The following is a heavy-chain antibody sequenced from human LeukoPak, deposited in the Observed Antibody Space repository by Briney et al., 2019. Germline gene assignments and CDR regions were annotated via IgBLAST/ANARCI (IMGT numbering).Heavy chain of an antibody. CDR2: IYHSGST. CDR1: GGSISSGGYY. Sequence: PSETLSLTCTVSGGSISSGGYYWSWIRQPPGKGLEWIGYIYHSGSTHYNPSLKSRVTISVDRSKNQFSLKLSSVTAADTAVYYCARGSSSSWYAWGQGTLVTVSS. V-gene: IGHV4-30-2*01. J-gene: IGHJ5*02. CDR3: ARGSSSSWYA. D-gene: IGHD6-13*01.